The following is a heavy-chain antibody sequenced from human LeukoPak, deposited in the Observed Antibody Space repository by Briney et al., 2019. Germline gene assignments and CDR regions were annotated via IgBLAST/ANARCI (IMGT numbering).Heavy chain of an antibody. CDR3: ARRSAAAGIDAFDI. V-gene: IGHV3-13*01. CDR1: GFSFRNYD. CDR2: VGTGGDT. J-gene: IGHJ3*02. Sequence: GGSLRLSCSASGFSFRNYDMHWVRQPTGKGLEWVSAVGTGGDTYYAGSVKGRFTVVRENAKNTLYLQMNSLRAGGTAMYYCARRSAAAGIDAFDIWGQGTMVTVSS. D-gene: IGHD6-13*01.